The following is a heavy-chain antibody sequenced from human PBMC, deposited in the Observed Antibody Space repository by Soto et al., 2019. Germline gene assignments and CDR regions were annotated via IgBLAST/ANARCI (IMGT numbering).Heavy chain of an antibody. J-gene: IGHJ4*02. CDR3: VRDGGSSYSSSWYCFGY. Sequence: ASVKVSCKASGYTFTSYYMHWVRQAPGQGLEWMGIINPSGGSTSYAQQFQGRVTMTRDTSTSTVYMELSSLRSEEAAVYYCVRDGGSSYSSSWYCFGYWGQGTLFTVSS. D-gene: IGHD6-13*01. V-gene: IGHV1-46*01. CDR1: GYTFTSYY. CDR2: INPSGGST.